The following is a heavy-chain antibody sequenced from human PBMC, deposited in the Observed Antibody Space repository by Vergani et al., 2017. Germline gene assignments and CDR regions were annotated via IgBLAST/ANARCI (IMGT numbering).Heavy chain of an antibody. Sequence: QVQLVQSGAEVKKPGGSVKVSCKASGYTFTSYGISWVRQAPGQGLEWMGWISAYNGNTNYAQKLQGRVTMTTDTSTCTAYMELRSLSSYDTAVYYCAGAPRALMEADAFDIWGQGTMVTVSS. J-gene: IGHJ3*02. CDR2: ISAYNGNT. CDR1: GYTFTSYG. V-gene: IGHV1-18*01. D-gene: IGHD3-3*02. CDR3: AGAPRALMEADAFDI.